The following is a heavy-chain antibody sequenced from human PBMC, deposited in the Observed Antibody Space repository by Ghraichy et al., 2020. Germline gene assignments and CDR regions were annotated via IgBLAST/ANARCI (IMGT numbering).Heavy chain of an antibody. D-gene: IGHD6-19*01. CDR3: ARQYSSGWYKWDY. J-gene: IGHJ4*02. Sequence: SETLSLTCTVSGGSISSSSYYWGWIRQPPGKGLEWIGSIYYSGSTYYNPSLKSRVTISVDTSKNQFSLKLSSVTAADTAVYYCARQYSSGWYKWDYWGQGTLVTVSS. CDR1: GGSISSSSYY. CDR2: IYYSGST. V-gene: IGHV4-39*01.